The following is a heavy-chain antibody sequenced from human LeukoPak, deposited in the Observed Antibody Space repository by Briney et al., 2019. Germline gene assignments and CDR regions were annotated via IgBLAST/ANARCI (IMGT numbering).Heavy chain of an antibody. CDR2: ISSSSSYI. D-gene: IGHD6-6*01. V-gene: IGHV3-21*01. CDR1: GFSFSSHS. J-gene: IGHJ3*02. Sequence: PVGSLRLSCAASGFSFSSHSMNWVRQAPGKGPESVSSISSSSSYIYYADSVKGRFTISRDNAKNSLYLQMNSLRAEDTAVYYCARDGSSSSWTPDAFDIWGQGTMVTVSS. CDR3: ARDGSSSSWTPDAFDI.